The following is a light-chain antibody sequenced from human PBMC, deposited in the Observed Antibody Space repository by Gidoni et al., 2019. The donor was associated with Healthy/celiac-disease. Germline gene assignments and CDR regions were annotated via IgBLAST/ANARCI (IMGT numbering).Light chain of an antibody. CDR3: QQSYSTPGGT. CDR2: AAS. Sequence: DIQMTQSPSSLSASVGDRVTITCRASQSISSYLNWYQQKPGKAPKLLIYAASSLQSGVPSRFSGSGSGTDFTLTIRSLQPEDFATYYCQQSYSTPGGTFGGGTQVEIK. CDR1: QSISSY. J-gene: IGKJ4*01. V-gene: IGKV1-39*01.